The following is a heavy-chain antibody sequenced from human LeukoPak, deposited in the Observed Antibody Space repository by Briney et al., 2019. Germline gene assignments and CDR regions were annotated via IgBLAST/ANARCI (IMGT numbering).Heavy chain of an antibody. Sequence: SETPSLTCAVYGGSFSGYYWSWIRQPPGKGLEWIGEINHSGSTNYNPSLKSRVTISVDTSKNQFSLKLSSVTAADTAVYYCARGGRGYSGYDAILRGYYFDYWGQGTLVTVSS. CDR1: GGSFSGYY. CDR3: ARGGRGYSGYDAILRGYYFDY. D-gene: IGHD5-12*01. CDR2: INHSGST. V-gene: IGHV4-34*01. J-gene: IGHJ4*02.